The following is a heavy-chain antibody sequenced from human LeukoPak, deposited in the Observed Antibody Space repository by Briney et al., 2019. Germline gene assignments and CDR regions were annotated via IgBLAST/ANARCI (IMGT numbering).Heavy chain of an antibody. D-gene: IGHD2-8*01. J-gene: IGHJ6*03. CDR3: ARGAVLMVNYYMDV. Sequence: PSETLSLTCTVSSGSISNSFYYWGWIRQPPGKGLEWIGTIYYSGSTHYNPSLKSRVTISIDTSKNQFSLKLSSVTAADTAVYYCARGAVLMVNYYMDVWGKGTTVTVSS. CDR2: IYYSGST. CDR1: SGSISNSFYY. V-gene: IGHV4-39*01.